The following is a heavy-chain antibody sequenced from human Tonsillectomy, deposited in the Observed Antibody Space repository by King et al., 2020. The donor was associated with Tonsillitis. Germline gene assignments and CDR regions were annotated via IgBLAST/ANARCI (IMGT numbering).Heavy chain of an antibody. D-gene: IGHD1-26*01. V-gene: IGHV3-23*04. CDR1: GFTFSTYA. J-gene: IGHJ4*02. CDR2: ISGRDTRT. Sequence: EVQLVESGGGLVQPGGSLRLSCEASGFTFSTYAMSWVRQAPGKGPEWVSAISGRDTRTFYADSVKGRFTISRDDSKNTVSLQMSSLRAEDTAVYYCAKESPYSGNYRFYYFDYWGQGTLVTVSS. CDR3: AKESPYSGNYRFYYFDY.